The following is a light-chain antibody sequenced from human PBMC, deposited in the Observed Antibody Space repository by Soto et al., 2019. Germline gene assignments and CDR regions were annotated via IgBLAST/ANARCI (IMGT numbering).Light chain of an antibody. CDR3: PQRSNWLT. CDR1: QSVSSY. Sequence: EIVLTQSPATLSLSPGERATLSCRASQSVSSYLAWYQQKPGQAPRLLIYDASNRATGIPARFSGSGSGTDFTLTISSLEPEDFVVYYCPQRSNWLTFGGGTKVEIK. J-gene: IGKJ4*01. CDR2: DAS. V-gene: IGKV3-11*01.